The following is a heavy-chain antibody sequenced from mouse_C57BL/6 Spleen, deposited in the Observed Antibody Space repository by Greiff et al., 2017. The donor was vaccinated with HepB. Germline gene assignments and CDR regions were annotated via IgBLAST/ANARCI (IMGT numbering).Heavy chain of an antibody. Sequence: VELQQSGAELVRPGTSVKVSCKASGYAFTNYLIEWVKQRPGQGLEWIGVINPGSGGTNYNEKFKGKATLTADKSSSTAYMQLSSLTSEDSAGYFCARGDDADYWGQGTTLTVSS. CDR1: GYAFTNYL. CDR2: INPGSGGT. CDR3: ARGDDADY. V-gene: IGHV1-54*01. J-gene: IGHJ2*01.